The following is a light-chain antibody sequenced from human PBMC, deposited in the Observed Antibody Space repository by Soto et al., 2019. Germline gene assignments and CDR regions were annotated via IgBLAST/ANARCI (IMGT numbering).Light chain of an antibody. Sequence: QSALTQPPSASGSPGQSVAISCTGTSSDVGGYNYVSWYQQHPGKAPKLMIYEVNKRPSGVPDRFSGSKSGNTASLTVSGLQAEDEADYYCSSYAGSSTLDWVFGGGTKLTVL. CDR1: SSDVGGYNY. V-gene: IGLV2-8*01. CDR2: EVN. J-gene: IGLJ3*02. CDR3: SSYAGSSTLDWV.